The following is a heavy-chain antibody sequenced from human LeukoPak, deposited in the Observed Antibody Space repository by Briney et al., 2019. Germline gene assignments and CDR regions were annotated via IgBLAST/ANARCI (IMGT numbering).Heavy chain of an antibody. D-gene: IGHD3-22*01. J-gene: IGHJ4*02. CDR1: GFTFSNYA. V-gene: IGHV3-23*01. Sequence: GGSLRLSCAASGFTFSNYAMSWVRQAPGKGLEWVSVISGSGGSTYYTDSVKGRFTISRDNSKNTLYVQMNSLRAEDTAVYYCAKHLYYDSGAYHTLSSFDYWGKGTLVTVSS. CDR3: AKHLYYDSGAYHTLSSFDY. CDR2: ISGSGGST.